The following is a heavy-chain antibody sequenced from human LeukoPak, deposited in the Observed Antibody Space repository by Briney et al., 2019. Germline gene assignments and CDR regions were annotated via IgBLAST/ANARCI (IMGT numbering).Heavy chain of an antibody. CDR3: ARYCSGGSCFYGMDV. V-gene: IGHV3-23*01. D-gene: IGHD2-15*01. CDR2: ISGSGGST. J-gene: IGHJ6*04. CDR1: GFTFSSYA. Sequence: PGASLRLSCAASGFTFSSYAMSWVRQAPGKGLEWVSAISGSGGSTYYADSVKGRFTISRDNSKNTLYLQMNSLRAEDTAVYYCARYCSGGSCFYGMDVWGKGTTVTVSS.